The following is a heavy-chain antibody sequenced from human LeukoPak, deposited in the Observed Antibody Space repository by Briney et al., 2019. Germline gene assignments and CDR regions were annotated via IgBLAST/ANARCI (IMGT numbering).Heavy chain of an antibody. CDR2: IGSSGNTI. CDR1: GFPFSSYS. J-gene: IGHJ4*02. Sequence: GGSLRLSCAASGFPFSSYSMNWVRQAPGKGLEWVSFIGSSGNTIYYADSVKGRFTVSRDNAKNPLYLQMNSLRAEDTAVYYCARDQWLDYWGQGTLVTVSS. D-gene: IGHD6-19*01. CDR3: ARDQWLDY. V-gene: IGHV3-48*01.